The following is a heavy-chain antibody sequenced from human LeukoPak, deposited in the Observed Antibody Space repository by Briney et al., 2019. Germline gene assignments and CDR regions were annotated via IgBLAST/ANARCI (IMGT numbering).Heavy chain of an antibody. D-gene: IGHD6-6*01. CDR3: ARATSSSLSVRDAFDI. Sequence: VQVSSKASGYTFTSYGISWVRQAPGQGLEWMGWISAYNGNTNYAQKLQGRVTMTTDTSTSTAYMELRSLRSDDTAVYYCARATSSSLSVRDAFDIWGQGTMVTVSS. J-gene: IGHJ3*02. CDR1: GYTFTSYG. V-gene: IGHV1-18*01. CDR2: ISAYNGNT.